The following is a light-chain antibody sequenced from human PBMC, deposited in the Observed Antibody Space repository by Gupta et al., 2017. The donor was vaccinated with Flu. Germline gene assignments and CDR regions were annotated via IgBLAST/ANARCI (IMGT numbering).Light chain of an antibody. Sequence: DIQMTQSPSSLSASVGDTVTISCRASQDINNYLAWFQQKPGKAPKSIIYSASTLETGVPTRFSGGGSGTVFTLTITNRQPEDFATYYCQHYYKSPLTFGPGTTVDVK. V-gene: IGKV1-16*01. CDR2: SAS. J-gene: IGKJ3*01. CDR1: QDINNY. CDR3: QHYYKSPLT.